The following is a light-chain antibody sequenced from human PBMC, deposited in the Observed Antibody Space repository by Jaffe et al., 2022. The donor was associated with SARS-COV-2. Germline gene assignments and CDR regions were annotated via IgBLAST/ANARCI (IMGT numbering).Light chain of an antibody. CDR2: GNS. J-gene: IGLJ2*01. CDR3: QSFDNSLTHVI. V-gene: IGLV1-40*01. Sequence: QSVLTQPPSVSGAPGQRVTISCTGSSSNIGANYDVHWYQQFPGTAPKLLISGNSNRPSGVPDRFSGSKSGTSASLAITGLQAEDEADYYCQSFDNSLTHVIFGEGTKVTVL. CDR1: SSNIGANYD.